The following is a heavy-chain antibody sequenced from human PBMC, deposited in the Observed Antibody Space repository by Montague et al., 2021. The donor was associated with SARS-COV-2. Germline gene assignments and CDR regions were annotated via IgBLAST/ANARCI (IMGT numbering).Heavy chain of an antibody. CDR2: IYHSGRT. Sequence: SETLSLTCTVSGHSINSGYYWGWIRQPPGKRLEWFGRIYHSGRTYYYQSLKNRVTISVDTSKNQFSLKLSSVTAADTAVYYSWVGVGSPYYYYGMDVWGQGTTATVSS. CDR1: GHSINSGYY. CDR3: WVGVGSPYYYYGMDV. J-gene: IGHJ6*02. V-gene: IGHV4-38-2*02. D-gene: IGHD1-26*01.